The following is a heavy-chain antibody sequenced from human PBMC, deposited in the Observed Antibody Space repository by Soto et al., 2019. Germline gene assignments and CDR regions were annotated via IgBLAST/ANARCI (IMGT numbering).Heavy chain of an antibody. D-gene: IGHD2-15*01. V-gene: IGHV4-59*01. CDR3: ARSRGSTRSFDY. CDR2: IYYSGST. Sequence: ATLSLTCTVSGGSISTYWWSWIRQPPRKGLEWIGYIYYSGSTNYNPSLKSRVTISVDTSKNQFSLKLTSVTAADTAVYYCARSRGSTRSFDYWGQGTLVTVSS. CDR1: GGSISTYW. J-gene: IGHJ4*02.